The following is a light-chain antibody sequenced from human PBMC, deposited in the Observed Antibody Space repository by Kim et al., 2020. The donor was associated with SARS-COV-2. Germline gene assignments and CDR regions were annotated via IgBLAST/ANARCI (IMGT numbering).Light chain of an antibody. V-gene: IGKV3-11*01. Sequence: SLSPGERATLSCRASQSVSSYLAWYQHKPGQAPRLLIYDASNRATGIPARFSGSGSGTDFTLIISSLEPEDFAVYYCQQRSNWLTFGGGTKVDIK. CDR2: DAS. CDR3: QQRSNWLT. CDR1: QSVSSY. J-gene: IGKJ4*01.